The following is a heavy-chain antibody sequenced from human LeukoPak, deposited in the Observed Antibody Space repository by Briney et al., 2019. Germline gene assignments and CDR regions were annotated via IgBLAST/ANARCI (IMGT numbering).Heavy chain of an antibody. J-gene: IGHJ4*02. CDR3: AREEMPGKFDY. D-gene: IGHD1-26*01. CDR1: GYSISSGYY. Sequence: SETLSLTCTVSGYSISSGYYWGWIRQPPGKGLEWIGSIYHSGNTNYNPSVKSRVAISLDKASNQFSLRLTSVTAADTAIYFCAREEMPGKFDYWGQGILVTVSS. CDR2: IYHSGNT. V-gene: IGHV4-38-2*02.